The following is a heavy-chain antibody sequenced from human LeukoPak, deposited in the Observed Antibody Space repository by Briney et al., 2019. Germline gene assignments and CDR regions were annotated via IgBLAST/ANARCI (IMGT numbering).Heavy chain of an antibody. J-gene: IGHJ4*02. V-gene: IGHV4-34*01. CDR1: GGSFSGYY. Sequence: SETLSLTCAVYGGSFSGYYWSWIRQPPGKGLEWIGEINHSGSTNYNPSLKSRVTISVDTSKNQFSLKLSSVTAADTAVYYCARGSFTIFGVVIRDAPAYYFDYWGQGTLVTVSS. D-gene: IGHD3-3*01. CDR2: INHSGST. CDR3: ARGSFTIFGVVIRDAPAYYFDY.